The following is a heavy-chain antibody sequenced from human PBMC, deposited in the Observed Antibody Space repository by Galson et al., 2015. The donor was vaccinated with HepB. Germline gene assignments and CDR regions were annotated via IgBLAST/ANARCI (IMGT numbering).Heavy chain of an antibody. D-gene: IGHD2-21*01. CDR1: GFTFSSYG. Sequence: SLRLSCAASGFTFSSYGMHWVRQAPGKGLEWVAVIWYDGSNKYCADSVKGRFTTSRDNSKNTLYLQMNSLRAEDTAVYYCARDAYCGGDCYTYYFDYWGQGTLVTVSS. CDR2: IWYDGSNK. CDR3: ARDAYCGGDCYTYYFDY. J-gene: IGHJ4*02. V-gene: IGHV3-33*08.